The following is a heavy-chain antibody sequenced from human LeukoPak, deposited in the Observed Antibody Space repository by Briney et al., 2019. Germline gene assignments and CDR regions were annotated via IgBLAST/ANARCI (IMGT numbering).Heavy chain of an antibody. J-gene: IGHJ4*02. Sequence: SETLSLTCTVSGYSITSGHYWGWIRQPPGKGLEWIGSLYEGETTYYNPSLKTRLTISVDTSKNQFSLKLSSVTAADTAVYYCARDWEYWGQGTLVTVSS. CDR3: ARDWEY. V-gene: IGHV4-38-2*02. D-gene: IGHD1-26*01. CDR1: GYSITSGHY. CDR2: LYEGETT.